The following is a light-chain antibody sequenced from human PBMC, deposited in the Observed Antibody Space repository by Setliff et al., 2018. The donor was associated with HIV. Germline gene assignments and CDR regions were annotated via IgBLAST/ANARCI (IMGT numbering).Light chain of an antibody. V-gene: IGLV6-57*01. J-gene: IGLJ2*01. Sequence: NFMLTQPHSVSDSPGETVTISCTRSRGSIATNYVQWYQQRPGSSPTTLIYEDNKTPSGVPFRFSGSIDRSTNSATLTISGLTTDDEANYYCQSYNDDDVVFGGGTQLTVL. CDR3: QSYNDDDVV. CDR2: EDN. CDR1: RGSIATNY.